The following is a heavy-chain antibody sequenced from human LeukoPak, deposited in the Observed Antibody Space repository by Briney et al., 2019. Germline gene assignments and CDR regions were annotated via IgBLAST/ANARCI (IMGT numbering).Heavy chain of an antibody. Sequence: GGSLRLSCAASGFDFINFHIHWVRQAPGKGLEWLAFVSKDGNNIYYADSVKGRFTISRDNSKSTLYLQMNSLRAEDTAVYYCAKDPRGGWYGDYWGQGTLVTVSS. CDR3: AKDPRGGWYGDY. CDR1: GFDFINFH. CDR2: VSKDGNNI. J-gene: IGHJ4*02. V-gene: IGHV3-30-3*01. D-gene: IGHD6-19*01.